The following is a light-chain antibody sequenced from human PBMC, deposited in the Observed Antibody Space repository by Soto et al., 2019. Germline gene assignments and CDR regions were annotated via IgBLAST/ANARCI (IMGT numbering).Light chain of an antibody. V-gene: IGLV2-23*02. CDR3: CSRASSTIWL. CDR2: EVS. J-gene: IGLJ2*01. Sequence: QSALTQPASVSGSPGQSITISCTGTSSDVGSYNFVSWYQQHPGKAPKLMISEVSKRPSGVSNRFSGSKSGNTASLTISGLQAEDEADYYCCSRASSTIWLLGGGTKLTVL. CDR1: SSDVGSYNF.